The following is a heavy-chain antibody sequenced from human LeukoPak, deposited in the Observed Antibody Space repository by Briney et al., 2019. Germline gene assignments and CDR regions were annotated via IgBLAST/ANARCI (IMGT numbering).Heavy chain of an antibody. Sequence: ASVKVSCKASGYTFTSYYMHWVRQAPGQGLEWMGVINPSGGSTSYAQKFQGRVTMTRDTSTSTVYMELSSLRSEDTAVYYCARDHNGDYYFDYWGQGTLVTVSS. CDR2: INPSGGST. J-gene: IGHJ4*02. D-gene: IGHD4-17*01. CDR1: GYTFTSYY. CDR3: ARDHNGDYYFDY. V-gene: IGHV1-46*01.